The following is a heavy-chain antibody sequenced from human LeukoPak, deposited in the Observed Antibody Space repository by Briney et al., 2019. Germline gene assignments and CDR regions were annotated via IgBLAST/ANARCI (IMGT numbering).Heavy chain of an antibody. Sequence: SETLSLTCSVSVGSIRDYYWSWIRQPAGKGLEWIGYIYSSGSTSYNPSLKGQVTISLDTSKNQFSLKLSSVTAADTAVYYCARGNKYAGVFDYWGQGTLVTISS. V-gene: IGHV4-59*01. CDR2: IYSSGST. CDR3: ARGNKYAGVFDY. J-gene: IGHJ4*02. CDR1: VGSIRDYY. D-gene: IGHD1/OR15-1a*01.